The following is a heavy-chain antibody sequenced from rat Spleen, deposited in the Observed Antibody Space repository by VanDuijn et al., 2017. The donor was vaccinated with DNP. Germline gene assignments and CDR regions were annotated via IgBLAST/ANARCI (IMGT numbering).Heavy chain of an antibody. J-gene: IGHJ3*01. CDR2: INTDGGTT. CDR1: GFTFSSYW. V-gene: IGHV5-58*01. D-gene: IGHD3-2*01. Sequence: EVQLVETGGGLVQPGRSLKLSCVASGFTFSSYWMFWVRQAPGKGLEWVASINTDGGTTYYPDSVKGRVTISRDNAENTVYLQMNSLRSEDTATYYCARGTSGFAYWGQGTLVTVSS. CDR3: ARGTSGFAY.